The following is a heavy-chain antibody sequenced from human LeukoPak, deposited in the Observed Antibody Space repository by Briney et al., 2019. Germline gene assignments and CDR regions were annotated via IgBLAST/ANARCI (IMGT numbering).Heavy chain of an antibody. J-gene: IGHJ4*02. CDR3: VKDQAGG. CDR1: GFTFSDYG. V-gene: IGHV3-30*02. CDR2: IRYNGQLQ. D-gene: IGHD6-19*01. Sequence: PGGSLRLSCDASGFTFSDYGMHWVRQAPGKGLEWVAFIRYNGQLQMYGDSVRGRFIISRDNSMNRMYLQLNNVRSEDTAVYYCVKDQAGGWGQGTLVTVSS.